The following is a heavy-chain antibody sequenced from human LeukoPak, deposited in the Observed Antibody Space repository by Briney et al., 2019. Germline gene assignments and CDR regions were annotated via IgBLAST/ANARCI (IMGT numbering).Heavy chain of an antibody. V-gene: IGHV3-7*01. CDR1: GLTFSSYG. CDR2: IKQDGSEK. Sequence: GRSLRLSCAASGLTFSSYGMHWVRQAPGKGLEWVANIKQDGSEKYYVDSVKGRFTISRDNAKNSLYLQMNSLRAEDTAVYYCARGVDWFDPWGQGTLVTVSS. CDR3: ARGVDWFDP. J-gene: IGHJ5*02.